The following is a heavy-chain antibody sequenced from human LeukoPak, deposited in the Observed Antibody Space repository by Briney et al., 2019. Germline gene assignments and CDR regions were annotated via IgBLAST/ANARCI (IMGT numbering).Heavy chain of an antibody. CDR2: IQTSGST. CDR3: ARTYCDSTTCYRFDY. J-gene: IGHJ4*02. V-gene: IGHV4-61*02. D-gene: IGHD2-2*01. CDR1: GGSISSGGYH. Sequence: SETLSLTCTVSGGSISSGGYHWNWIRQPAGKGLEWIGRIQTSGSTNYNPSLNSRVTISVDTSENQFSLELRSVTAADAAVYYCARTYCDSTTCYRFDYWGQGTLVTVSS.